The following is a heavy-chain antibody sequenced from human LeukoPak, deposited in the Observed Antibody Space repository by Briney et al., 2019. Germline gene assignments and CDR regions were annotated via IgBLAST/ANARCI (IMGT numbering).Heavy chain of an antibody. CDR2: VYGNAGRT. CDR3: ARARSDNYYSGVNY. Sequence: GGSLRLSCAASGFTFSSHAMNWVRQAPGKGLEWASGVYGNAGRTFYADSVKGRFTMSRDNSKNTLYLQMDSLRAEDTAMYYCARARSDNYYSGVNYWGQGTLVTVSS. J-gene: IGHJ4*02. CDR1: GFTFSSHA. V-gene: IGHV3-23*01. D-gene: IGHD3-22*01.